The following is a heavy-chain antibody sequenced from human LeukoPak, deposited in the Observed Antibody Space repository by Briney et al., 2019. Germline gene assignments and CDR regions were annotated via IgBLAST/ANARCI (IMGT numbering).Heavy chain of an antibody. V-gene: IGHV1-69*05. Sequence: GSSVKVSCKASGGTFSSYAISWVRQAPGQGLEWMGGIIPIFGTANYAQKFQGRVTITTDESTSTAYMELRSLRSDDTAVYYCAREERNWFDPWGQGTLVTVSS. CDR1: GGTFSSYA. CDR3: AREERNWFDP. CDR2: IIPIFGTA. J-gene: IGHJ5*02.